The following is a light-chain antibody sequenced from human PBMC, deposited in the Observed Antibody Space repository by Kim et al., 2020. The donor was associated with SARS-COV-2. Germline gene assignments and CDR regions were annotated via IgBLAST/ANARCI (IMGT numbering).Light chain of an antibody. CDR1: QGISNY. CDR3: QKYNSAPTWT. J-gene: IGKJ1*01. CDR2: AAS. V-gene: IGKV1-27*01. Sequence: SVGDRVTITCRASQGISNYLAWYQQKPGKVPKLLIYAASTLQSGVPSRFSGSGSGTDFTLTISSLQPEDVATYYCQKYNSAPTWTFGQGTKVDIK.